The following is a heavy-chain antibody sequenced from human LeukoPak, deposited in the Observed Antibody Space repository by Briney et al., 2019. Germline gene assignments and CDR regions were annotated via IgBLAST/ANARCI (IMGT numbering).Heavy chain of an antibody. CDR3: ARGSVGTPPPFEY. V-gene: IGHV3-7*01. Sequence: GGSLRLSCVASGFTFNGQTMSWVRQAPGKGLEWVASIKEDEIEIHYVDSVKGRFTISRDNTKDSLYLQMISLRVEDTAVYYCARGSVGTPPPFEYWGQGTLVTVSS. J-gene: IGHJ4*02. CDR2: IKEDEIEI. CDR1: GFTFNGQT. D-gene: IGHD2-15*01.